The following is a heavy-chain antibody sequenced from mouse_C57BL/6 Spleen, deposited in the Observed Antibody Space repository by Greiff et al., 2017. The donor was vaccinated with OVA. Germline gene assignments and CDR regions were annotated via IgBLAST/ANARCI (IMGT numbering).Heavy chain of an antibody. CDR3: ASNYDYDGGFAY. CDR1: GYTFTSYW. CDR2: IHPNSGST. Sequence: QVQLQQPGAELVKPGASVKLSCKASGYTFTSYWMHWVKQRPGQGLEWIGMIHPNSGSTNYNEKFKSKATLTVDKSSSTAYMQLSSLTSEDSAVYYCASNYDYDGGFAYWGQGTLVTVSA. V-gene: IGHV1-64*01. J-gene: IGHJ3*01. D-gene: IGHD2-4*01.